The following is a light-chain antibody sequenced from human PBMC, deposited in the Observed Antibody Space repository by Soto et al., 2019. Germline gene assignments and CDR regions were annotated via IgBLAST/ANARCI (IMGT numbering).Light chain of an antibody. J-gene: IGKJ4*01. CDR1: QDISNY. CDR2: DAY. V-gene: IGKV1-33*01. Sequence: DIQMTQSPFSLSASVGDTIIITCQASQDISNYLNWYQQKPGKAPKLLIYDAYNLETGVRSRFSGSGSGTDFTFTISSLQPEDIATYYCQQYDSLPLTFGGGTKVEI. CDR3: QQYDSLPLT.